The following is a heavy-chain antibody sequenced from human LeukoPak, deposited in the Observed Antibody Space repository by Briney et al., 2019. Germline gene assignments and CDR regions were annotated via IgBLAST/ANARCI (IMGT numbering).Heavy chain of an antibody. J-gene: IGHJ4*02. V-gene: IGHV3-23*01. D-gene: IGHD3-22*01. CDR1: TFTFSSYA. Sequence: PGGSLRLSCAASTFTFSSYAMSWVRQAPGKGLEWVSAISGSGGSAYYADSVKGRFTISRDNSKNTLYLQMNSLRAEDTAVYYCAKDRPLEYYYDSSGQDYWGQGTLVTVSS. CDR3: AKDRPLEYYYDSSGQDY. CDR2: ISGSGGSA.